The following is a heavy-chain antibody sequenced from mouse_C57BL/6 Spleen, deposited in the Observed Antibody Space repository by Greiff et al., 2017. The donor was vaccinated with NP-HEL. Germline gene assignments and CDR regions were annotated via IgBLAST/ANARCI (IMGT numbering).Heavy chain of an antibody. CDR1: GYTFTSYW. Sequence: QVQLQQPGAELVMPGASVKLSCKASGYTFTSYWMHWVKQRPGQGLEWIGEIDPSDSYTNYNQKFKGKSTLTVDKSSSTAYMQLSSLTSEDSAVYYCARNYYGSRAHYYFDYWGQGTTLTVSS. D-gene: IGHD1-1*01. CDR3: ARNYYGSRAHYYFDY. J-gene: IGHJ2*01. V-gene: IGHV1-69*01. CDR2: IDPSDSYT.